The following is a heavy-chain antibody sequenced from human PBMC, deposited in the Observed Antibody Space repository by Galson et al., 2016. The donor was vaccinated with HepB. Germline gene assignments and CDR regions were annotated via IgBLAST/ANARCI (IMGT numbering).Heavy chain of an antibody. J-gene: IGHJ3*01. V-gene: IGHV4-39*01. Sequence: SETLSLTCTVSGGSISSSSYFWAWIRQPPGKGLDWIGSIYYSGTTHYNPSLQSRVSISVDPSKNQFSLRLTSVSAADTAMFSCARQDRAGLVKFWGQGTMVTVSS. D-gene: IGHD6-19*01. CDR3: ARQDRAGLVKF. CDR1: GGSISSSSYF. CDR2: IYYSGTT.